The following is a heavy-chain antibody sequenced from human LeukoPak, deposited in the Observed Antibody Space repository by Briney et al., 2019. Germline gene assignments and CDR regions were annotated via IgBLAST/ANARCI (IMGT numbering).Heavy chain of an antibody. J-gene: IGHJ4*02. CDR3: ARKTVGEQLVAFDY. D-gene: IGHD6-6*01. CDR1: GYSISSGYY. Sequence: SETLSLTCAVSGYSISSGYYWGWIRQPPGEGLEWIGSIYHSGSTYYNPSLKSRVTISVDTSKNQFSLKLSSVTAADTAVYYCARKTVGEQLVAFDYWGQGTLVTVSS. V-gene: IGHV4-38-2*01. CDR2: IYHSGST.